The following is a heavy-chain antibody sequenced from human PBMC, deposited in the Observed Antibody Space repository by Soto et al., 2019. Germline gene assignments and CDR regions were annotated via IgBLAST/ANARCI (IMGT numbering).Heavy chain of an antibody. CDR2: FSGRDATT. CDR1: GFTFSSYT. CDR3: VRTIVGATKGGWFDP. J-gene: IGHJ5*02. V-gene: IGHV3-23*01. D-gene: IGHD1-26*01. Sequence: GGSLRLSCTASGFTFSSYTMSWVRQAPGKGLEWVSSFSGRDATTYYADSVKGRFTISRDNSKNTLYLHMNSLRAEDTALYFCVRTIVGATKGGWFDPWGQGALVTVSS.